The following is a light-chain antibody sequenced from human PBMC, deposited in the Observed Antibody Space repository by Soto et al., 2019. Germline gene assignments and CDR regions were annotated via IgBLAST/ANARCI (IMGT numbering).Light chain of an antibody. CDR2: RNN. J-gene: IGLJ3*02. Sequence: QSVLTQSPSASGTPGQRVTISCSGSRSNIGRNFAYWYQHVPGTAPRLLIQRNNERPSGVPDRVSGSKSGTSVSLAISGLRSDDEATYYCAAWDDTLDAQVFGGGTKVTVL. V-gene: IGLV1-47*01. CDR1: RSNIGRNF. CDR3: AAWDDTLDAQV.